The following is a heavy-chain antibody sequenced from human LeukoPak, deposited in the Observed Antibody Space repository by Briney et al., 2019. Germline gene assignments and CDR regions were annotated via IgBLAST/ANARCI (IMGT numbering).Heavy chain of an antibody. CDR1: GFTFSSYA. CDR3: ARVYRSGSYYGYYYYYGMDV. D-gene: IGHD1-26*01. V-gene: IGHV3-30*04. CDR2: ISYDGSNK. J-gene: IGHJ6*02. Sequence: PGGSLRLSCAASGFTFSSYAMQWVSQAPGKGWEGVAVISYDGSNKYYADSVKGRFTISRDNSKNTLDLQMNSLRAEDTAVYYCARVYRSGSYYGYYYYYGMDVWGQGTTVTVSS.